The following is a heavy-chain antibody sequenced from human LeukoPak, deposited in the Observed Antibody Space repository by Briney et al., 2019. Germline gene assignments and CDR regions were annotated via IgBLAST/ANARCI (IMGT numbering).Heavy chain of an antibody. CDR1: GFTLSSYW. J-gene: IGHJ4*02. Sequence: PGGSLRLSCAASGFTLSSYWMHWVRQAPGRGLVWVSRINSDGSSTSYADSVKGRFTISRDNAKNTLCRHMNSQIAEDTAVYYCARDLLGNSGSYLRHPNGPPFDYWGRGTLVTVSS. CDR3: ARDLLGNSGSYLRHPNGPPFDY. D-gene: IGHD1-26*01. V-gene: IGHV3-74*01. CDR2: INSDGSST.